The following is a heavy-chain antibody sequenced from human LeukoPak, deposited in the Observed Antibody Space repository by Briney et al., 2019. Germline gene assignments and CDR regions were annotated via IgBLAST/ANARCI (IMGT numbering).Heavy chain of an antibody. V-gene: IGHV1-2*02. D-gene: IGHD2-15*01. CDR1: GYTFTGYY. Sequence: ASVKVSCKASGYTFTGYYMHWVRQAPGQGLEWMGWINPNSGGTNYAQKFQGRVTMTRDTSISKAYMELSRLRSDDTAVYYCARSRVTRSHFDYWGQGTLVTVSS. CDR3: ARSRVTRSHFDY. J-gene: IGHJ4*02. CDR2: INPNSGGT.